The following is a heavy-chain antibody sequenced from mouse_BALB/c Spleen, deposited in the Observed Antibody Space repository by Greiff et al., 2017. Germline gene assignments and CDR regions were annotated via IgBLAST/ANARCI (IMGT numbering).Heavy chain of an antibody. J-gene: IGHJ3*01. D-gene: IGHD2-4*01. CDR1: GFTFSSYG. V-gene: IGHV5-6*01. Sequence: EVKLMESGGDLVKPGGSLKLSCAASGFTFSSYGMSWVRQTPDKRLEWVATISSGGSYTYYPDSVKGRFTISRDNAKNTLYLQMSSLKSEDTAMYYCPIYYDYDEPWFAYWGQGTLVTVSA. CDR3: PIYYDYDEPWFAY. CDR2: ISSGGSYT.